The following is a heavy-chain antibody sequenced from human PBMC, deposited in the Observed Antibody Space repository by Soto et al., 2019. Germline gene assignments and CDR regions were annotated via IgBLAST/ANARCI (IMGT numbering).Heavy chain of an antibody. J-gene: IGHJ4*02. D-gene: IGHD3-22*01. Sequence: ASVKVSCKASGYTFTSYGINWVRQAPGRGLEWVGWINPGNGNTKYSQQFQGRVIIDRDTSASTAYMELSSLRPEDTAVYYCARGGYFDSSNYLAYWGLGTLVTVSS. V-gene: IGHV1-3*01. CDR1: GYTFTSYG. CDR2: INPGNGNT. CDR3: ARGGYFDSSNYLAY.